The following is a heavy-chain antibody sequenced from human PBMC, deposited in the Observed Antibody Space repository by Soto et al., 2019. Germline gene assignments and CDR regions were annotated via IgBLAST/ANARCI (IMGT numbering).Heavy chain of an antibody. CDR3: ARRTRYCSGGTCYSLGLDY. D-gene: IGHD2-15*01. CDR2: IYPGDSDT. CDR1: GYSFSSYW. J-gene: IGHJ4*02. Sequence: PGESLKISCKGSGYSFSSYWIAWVRQMPGKGVEWMGIIYPGDSDTRYSPTFQGQVTISADKSISTAYLQWSSLKASDTAMYYCARRTRYCSGGTCYSLGLDYRRQGILVT. V-gene: IGHV5-51*01.